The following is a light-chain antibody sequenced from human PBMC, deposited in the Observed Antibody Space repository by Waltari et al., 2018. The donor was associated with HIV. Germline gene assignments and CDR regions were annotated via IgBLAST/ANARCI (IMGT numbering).Light chain of an antibody. CDR2: NTY. V-gene: IGLV7-43*01. CDR3: LLYYGGARV. CDR1: TGAVTSGYY. J-gene: IGLJ3*02. Sequence: QTVVTQEPSLTVSPGGTVTLTCASSTGAVTSGYYPNWFQQKPGQAPRALIYNTYNKHSWTPARFSGSLLGGKAALTLSGVQPEDEAEYYCLLYYGGARVFGGGTKLTVL.